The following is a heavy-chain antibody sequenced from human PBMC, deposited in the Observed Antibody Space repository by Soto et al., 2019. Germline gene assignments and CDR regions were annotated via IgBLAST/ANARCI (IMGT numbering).Heavy chain of an antibody. CDR2: IYYSGST. Sequence: SETLSLTCAVYGGSFSGYYWSWIRQPPGKGLEWIGYIYYSGSTNYNPSLKSRVTISVDTSKNQFSLKLSSVTAADTAVYYCARDSSSYRNYDYWGQGTLVTVSS. CDR1: GGSFSGYY. CDR3: ARDSSSYRNYDY. V-gene: IGHV4-59*01. J-gene: IGHJ4*02. D-gene: IGHD6-13*01.